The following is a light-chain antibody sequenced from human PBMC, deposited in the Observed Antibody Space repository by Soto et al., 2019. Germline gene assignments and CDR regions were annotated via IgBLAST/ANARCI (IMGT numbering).Light chain of an antibody. CDR2: GAS. CDR3: QQYGSSPLIT. V-gene: IGKV3-20*01. J-gene: IGKJ5*01. CDR1: QSVSSSY. Sequence: SPGTLSLSPGERATLSCRASQSVSSSYLAWYQQKPGQAPRLLIYGASSRATGIPDRFSGSGSGTDFTLTIIRLEPEDFAVYYCQQYGSSPLITFGQGTRLEIK.